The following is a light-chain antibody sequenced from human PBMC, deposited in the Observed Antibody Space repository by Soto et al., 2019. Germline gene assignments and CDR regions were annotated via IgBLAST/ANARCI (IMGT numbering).Light chain of an antibody. CDR3: QQYYSTPYT. V-gene: IGKV4-1*01. CDR2: WAS. J-gene: IGKJ2*01. CDR1: QSVLHSSNNKNF. Sequence: DIVMTQSPESLAVSLGERATINCKSSQSVLHSSNNKNFLAWFQQKPGQPPKLLIYWASTRESGVPDRFRGSGSGTDFTLTISSLQAEDVAVYYCQQYYSTPYTFGQGTKLEIK.